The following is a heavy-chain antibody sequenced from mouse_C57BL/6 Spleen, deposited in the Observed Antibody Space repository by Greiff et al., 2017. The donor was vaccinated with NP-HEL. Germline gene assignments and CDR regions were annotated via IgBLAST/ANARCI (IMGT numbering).Heavy chain of an antibody. CDR2: IYPRSGNT. J-gene: IGHJ4*01. CDR3: ARYGITTVVATDYYAMDY. Sequence: VQLQQSGAELARPGASVKLSCKASGYTFTSYGISWVKQRTGQGLEWIGEIYPRSGNTYYNEKFKGKATLTADKSSSTAYMELRSLTSEDSAVYFCARYGITTVVATDYYAMDYWGQGTSVTVSS. D-gene: IGHD1-1*01. V-gene: IGHV1-81*01. CDR1: GYTFTSYG.